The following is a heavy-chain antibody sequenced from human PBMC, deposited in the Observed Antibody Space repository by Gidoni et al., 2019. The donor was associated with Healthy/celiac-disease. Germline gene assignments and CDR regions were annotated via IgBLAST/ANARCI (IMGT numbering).Heavy chain of an antibody. Sequence: QVQLVESGGGLVKPGGSLRLSCAASGFTFSDYYMSWIRQAPGKGLEWVSYISSSSSYTNYADSVKGRFTISRDNAKNSLYLQMNSLRAEDTAVYYCARDEFYGSGSPDYWGQGTLVTVSS. CDR1: GFTFSDYY. V-gene: IGHV3-11*05. J-gene: IGHJ4*02. D-gene: IGHD3-10*01. CDR2: ISSSSSYT. CDR3: ARDEFYGSGSPDY.